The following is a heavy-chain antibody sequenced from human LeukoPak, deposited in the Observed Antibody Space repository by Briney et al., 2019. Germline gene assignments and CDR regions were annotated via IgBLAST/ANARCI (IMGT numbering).Heavy chain of an antibody. J-gene: IGHJ4*02. D-gene: IGHD3-22*01. CDR1: GFTFSSYS. Sequence: GGSLRLSCAASGFTFSSYSMNWVRQAPGRGLEWVSSISSSSSYIYYADSVKGRFTISRDNAKNPLYLQMNSLRAEDTAVYYCAGPYHHYYDSGGYYSDFDYWGQGTLVTVSS. V-gene: IGHV3-21*01. CDR3: AGPYHHYYDSGGYYSDFDY. CDR2: ISSSSSYI.